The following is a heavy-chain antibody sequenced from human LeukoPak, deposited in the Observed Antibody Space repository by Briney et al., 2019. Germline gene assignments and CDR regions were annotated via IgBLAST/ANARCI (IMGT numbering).Heavy chain of an antibody. D-gene: IGHD2-15*01. CDR3: ARVLRYCSGGNCCSGGLGYMDV. J-gene: IGHJ6*03. V-gene: IGHV3-53*01. CDR2: IYSGGST. CDR1: GFTVSSNY. Sequence: GGSLRLSYAASGFTVSSNYMSWVRQAPGKGLEWVSIIYSGGSTFYADFVKGRFTISRDNSKNTLYLQMNSLRAEDTAVYYCARVLRYCSGGNCCSGGLGYMDVWGKGTTVTISS.